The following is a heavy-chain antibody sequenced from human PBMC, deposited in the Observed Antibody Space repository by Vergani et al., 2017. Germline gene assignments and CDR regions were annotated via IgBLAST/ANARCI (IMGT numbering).Heavy chain of an antibody. D-gene: IGHD3/OR15-3a*01. Sequence: EVQLEESGGGLVLPGRSLRLSCVASGFTSAGYAMHWVRQAPGKGLEWVSGISWNSNSIGYADSVKGRFTISRDNAKNSLYLQMNSLRAEDTALYYCAKDLDTASGGGWFDPWGQGTLVTVSS. CDR3: AKDLDTASGGGWFDP. J-gene: IGHJ5*02. CDR2: ISWNSNSI. CDR1: GFTSAGYA. V-gene: IGHV3-9*02.